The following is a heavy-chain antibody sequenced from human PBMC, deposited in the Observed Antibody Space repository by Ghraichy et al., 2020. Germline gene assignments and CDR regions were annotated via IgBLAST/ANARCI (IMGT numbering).Heavy chain of an antibody. V-gene: IGHV3-33*01. D-gene: IGHD6-19*01. CDR3: ARDSGRGWYYFDY. Sequence: GESLNISCAASGFTFSTYGMQWVRQPPGKGLEWVAFIWFDENNKYYADSVKGRFTISRDNSKNTLYLQMNNLRAEDTAVYYCARDSGRGWYYFDYWGQGTLVTVSS. J-gene: IGHJ4*02. CDR2: IWFDENNK. CDR1: GFTFSTYG.